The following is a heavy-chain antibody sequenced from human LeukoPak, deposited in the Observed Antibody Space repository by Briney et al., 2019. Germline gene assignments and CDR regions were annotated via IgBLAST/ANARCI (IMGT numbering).Heavy chain of an antibody. CDR3: ARVPEGNTYYDFWSGYLVDY. J-gene: IGHJ4*02. D-gene: IGHD3-3*01. CDR1: GYTFTSYD. Sequence: ASVKVSCKASGYTFTSYDINWERQATGQGLEWMGWMNPNSGNTGYAQKFQGRVTMTRNTSISTAYMELSSLRSEDTAVYYCARVPEGNTYYDFWSGYLVDYWGQGTLVTVSS. CDR2: MNPNSGNT. V-gene: IGHV1-8*01.